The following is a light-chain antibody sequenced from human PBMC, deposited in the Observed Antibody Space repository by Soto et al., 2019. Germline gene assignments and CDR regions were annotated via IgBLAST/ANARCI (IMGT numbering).Light chain of an antibody. CDR1: QSISSSY. J-gene: IGKJ1*01. CDR2: DAS. CDR3: QQRSNWPRT. Sequence: EIVLTQSPGTLSLSPGERATLSCRASQSISSSYLGWYQQKPGQAPRLLVYDASNRATGIPARFSGSGSGTDFTLTISSLEPEDFAVYYCQQRSNWPRTFGQGTKVDIK. V-gene: IGKV3D-20*02.